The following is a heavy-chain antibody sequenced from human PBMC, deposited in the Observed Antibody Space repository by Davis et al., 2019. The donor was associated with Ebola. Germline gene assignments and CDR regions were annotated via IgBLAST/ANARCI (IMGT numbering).Heavy chain of an antibody. CDR2: IYYSGST. D-gene: IGHD6-19*01. Sequence: MPGGSLRLSCTVSGGSISSYYWSWIRQPPGKGLEWIGYIYYSGSTNYNPSLKSRVTISVDTSKNQFSLKLSSVTAADTAVYYCARGVAGRLLHYFDYWGQGTLVTVSS. V-gene: IGHV4-59*01. J-gene: IGHJ4*02. CDR3: ARGVAGRLLHYFDY. CDR1: GGSISSYY.